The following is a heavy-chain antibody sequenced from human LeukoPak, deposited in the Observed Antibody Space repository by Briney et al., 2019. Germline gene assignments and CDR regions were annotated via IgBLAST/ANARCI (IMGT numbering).Heavy chain of an antibody. V-gene: IGHV1-18*01. J-gene: IGHJ4*02. CDR1: GYTFTNYG. D-gene: IGHD3-9*01. CDR2: ISAYNGNT. CDR3: ARAVYDILTGYRLTPYYFDY. Sequence: ASVKVSCKASGYTFTNYGISWVRQAPGQGLEWMGWISAYNGNTNYAQKLQGRVTMTRDTSTSTAYMELRSLRSDDTAVYYCARAVYDILTGYRLTPYYFDYWGQGTLVTVSS.